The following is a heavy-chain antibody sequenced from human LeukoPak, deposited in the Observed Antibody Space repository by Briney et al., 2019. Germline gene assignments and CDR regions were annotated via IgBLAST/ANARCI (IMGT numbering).Heavy chain of an antibody. J-gene: IGHJ4*02. V-gene: IGHV4-4*02. CDR1: GGSISSSNW. Sequence: PSETLSLTCAVSGGSISSSNWWSWVRQPPGKGLEWIGEIYHSGSTNYNPSLKSRVTISVDKSKNQFSLKLSSVTAADTAVYYCASNLAVAGTGSDYWGQGTLVTVSS. CDR2: IYHSGST. D-gene: IGHD6-19*01. CDR3: ASNLAVAGTGSDY.